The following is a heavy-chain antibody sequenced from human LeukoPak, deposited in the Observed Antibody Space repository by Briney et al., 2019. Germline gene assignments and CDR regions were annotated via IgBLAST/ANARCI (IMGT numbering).Heavy chain of an antibody. D-gene: IGHD3-3*01. CDR3: ARSRITIFGVVTGFDP. J-gene: IGHJ5*02. V-gene: IGHV4-59*01. CDR2: IYYSGST. CDR1: GGSLSRYY. Sequence: NPSETLSLTCPVSGGSLSRYYWGWVRQPPGEGPGWNGYIYYSGSTNYNPSLKSRVTISVDTSKNQFSLKLSSVTAADTAVYYCARSRITIFGVVTGFDPWGQGTLVTVSS.